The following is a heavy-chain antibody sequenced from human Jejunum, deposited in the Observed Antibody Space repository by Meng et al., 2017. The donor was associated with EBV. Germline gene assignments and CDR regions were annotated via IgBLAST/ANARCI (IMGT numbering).Heavy chain of an antibody. Sequence: LQFVGAGGGVVQPGRSLRISCAASGFTFSGHAMQWVRQAPGKGRKWVSVISNDGNNKYYADSVKGRFTISRDNSKNTLYLQMNSLRVDDTALYYCTREWGADYWGQGTLVTVSS. J-gene: IGHJ4*02. CDR1: GFTFSGHA. CDR3: TREWGADY. D-gene: IGHD3-16*01. CDR2: ISNDGNNK. V-gene: IGHV3-30-3*01.